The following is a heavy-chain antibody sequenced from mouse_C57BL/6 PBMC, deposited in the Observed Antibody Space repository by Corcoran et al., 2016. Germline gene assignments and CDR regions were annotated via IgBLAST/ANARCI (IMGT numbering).Heavy chain of an antibody. J-gene: IGHJ3*01. CDR2: INTYSGVP. V-gene: IGHV9-3*01. CDR1: GYTFTTYG. Sequence: QIQLVQSGPELKKPGETVKISCKASGYTFTTYGMSWVKQAPGKGLKWMGWINTYSGVPTYADDFKGRFAFSLETSASTAYLQINNLKNEDTATYFLARTGLDYRNPGWFAYWGQGTLVTVSA. D-gene: IGHD2-5*01. CDR3: ARTGLDYRNPGWFAY.